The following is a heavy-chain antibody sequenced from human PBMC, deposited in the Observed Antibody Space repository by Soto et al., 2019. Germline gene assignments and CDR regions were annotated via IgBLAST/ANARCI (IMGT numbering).Heavy chain of an antibody. CDR2: TYYCGST. D-gene: IGHD6-13*01. CDR1: GGSISSGDYY. Sequence: PSETLSLTCTGSGGSISSGDYYWSWLRPRQGKGLEGIGYTYYCGSTYYNPSHKSLATISVDTSKNHFSLKLSSVTAAGTAVYYCATSRYGSSWYGYYGMDVWGQGTTVTVSS. CDR3: ATSRYGSSWYGYYGMDV. J-gene: IGHJ6*02. V-gene: IGHV4-30-4*01.